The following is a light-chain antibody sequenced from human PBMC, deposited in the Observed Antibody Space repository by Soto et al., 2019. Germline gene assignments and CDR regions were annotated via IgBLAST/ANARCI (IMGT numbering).Light chain of an antibody. V-gene: IGKV3-11*01. CDR3: QQRISWPLT. Sequence: EIVLTRSPGTLSLARVEVASGSFMASQSLESSLIWYQQKAGQAPRLLIYDASNRVTGIPARFSGSGSGTDFTLTISSLQPADFAIYYCQQRISWPLTFGGGTKVDI. CDR2: DAS. CDR1: QSLESS. J-gene: IGKJ4*01.